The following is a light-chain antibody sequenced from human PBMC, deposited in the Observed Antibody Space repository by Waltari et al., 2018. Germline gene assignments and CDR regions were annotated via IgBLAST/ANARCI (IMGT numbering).Light chain of an antibody. V-gene: IGKV3-20*01. CDR3: QQRGSLPAR. CDR2: RAS. CDR1: QSVGSSS. J-gene: IGKJ1*01. Sequence: EIVLTQSPGTASLSPGERVTLFCRASQSVGSSSLAWYQQKPGQAPRLVIYRASRRATGIPDKCRGSGSGTDFSLIISRLELEDFAVYYCQQRGSLPARFGRGTKVQI.